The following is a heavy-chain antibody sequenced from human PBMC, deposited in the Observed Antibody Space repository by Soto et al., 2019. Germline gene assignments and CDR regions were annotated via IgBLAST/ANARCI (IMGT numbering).Heavy chain of an antibody. D-gene: IGHD6-19*01. CDR1: GYSFTSYW. Sequence: PGESLKISCKGSGYSFTSYWISWVRQMPGKGLEWMGRIDPSDSYTNYSPSFQGHVTISADKSISTAYLQWSSLKASDTAMYYCARISTHSSGWFFWFDPWGQGTLVTVSS. CDR3: ARISTHSSGWFFWFDP. CDR2: IDPSDSYT. J-gene: IGHJ5*02. V-gene: IGHV5-10-1*01.